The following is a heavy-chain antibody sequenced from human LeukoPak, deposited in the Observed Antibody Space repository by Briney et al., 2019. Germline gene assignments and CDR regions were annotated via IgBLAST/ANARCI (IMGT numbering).Heavy chain of an antibody. CDR2: ISYDGSNK. J-gene: IGHJ1*01. D-gene: IGHD2-2*01. CDR1: GFTFSSYA. Sequence: GGSLRLFCAASGFTFSSYAMHWVRQAPGKGLEWVAVISYDGSNKYYADSVKGRFTISRDNSKNTLYLQMNSLRAEDTAVYYCAREDIVVVPAAREYFQHWGQGTLVTASS. V-gene: IGHV3-30-3*01. CDR3: AREDIVVVPAAREYFQH.